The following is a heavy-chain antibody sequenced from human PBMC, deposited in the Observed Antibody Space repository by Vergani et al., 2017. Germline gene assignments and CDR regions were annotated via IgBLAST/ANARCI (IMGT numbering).Heavy chain of an antibody. J-gene: IGHJ5*02. CDR1: GFSFSSFG. V-gene: IGHV3-30*02. CDR3: ARDKSIAAPNWFDP. Sequence: QVQLVESGGGVVQPGGSLRLSCAASGFSFSSFGMHWVRQAPGKGLEWVTFIRYDGSNKYYADSVKGRFTISRDNSKDTLYLQMNSLRVEDTAIYYCARDKSIAAPNWFDPWGQGTLVTVSS. D-gene: IGHD6-6*01. CDR2: IRYDGSNK.